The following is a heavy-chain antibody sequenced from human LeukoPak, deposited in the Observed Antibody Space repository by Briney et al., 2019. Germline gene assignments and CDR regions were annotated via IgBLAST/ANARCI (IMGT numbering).Heavy chain of an antibody. J-gene: IGHJ4*02. V-gene: IGHV3-7*01. CDR1: GFSFRDFW. Sequence: GGSLRLSCAASGFSFRDFWMTWVRQAPGKGLEWVANINQGGSVKYNVDSVKDRFTISRGDAKSSLYVQMNSLRDEDTAVYYCARFGYSGWNLEYWGQGTLVTVSS. CDR3: ARFGYSGWNLEY. D-gene: IGHD5-12*01. CDR2: INQGGSVK.